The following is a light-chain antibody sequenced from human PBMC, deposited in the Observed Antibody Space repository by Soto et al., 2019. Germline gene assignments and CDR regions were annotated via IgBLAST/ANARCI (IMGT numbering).Light chain of an antibody. CDR3: QQRRSWQVT. CDR2: DAS. CDR1: QSVSISY. Sequence: EIVLTQSPGTLSLSPWERATLSCMASQSVSISYLAWYQQKPGQAPRLLIYDASNRATGIPARFSGSGSGTDFTLTISSLEPEDFAVYYCQQRRSWQVTFGQGTRLEI. J-gene: IGKJ5*01. V-gene: IGKV3D-20*02.